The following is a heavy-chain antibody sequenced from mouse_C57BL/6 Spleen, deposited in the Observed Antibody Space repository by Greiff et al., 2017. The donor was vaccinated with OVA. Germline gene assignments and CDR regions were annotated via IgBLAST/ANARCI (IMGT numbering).Heavy chain of an antibody. D-gene: IGHD1-1*01. V-gene: IGHV1-66*01. CDR2: IYPGSGNT. J-gene: IGHJ3*01. CDR3: ARENYYGSTWFAY. CDR1: GYSFTSYY. Sequence: QVQLKQSGPELVKPGASVKISCKASGYSFTSYYIHWVKQRPGQGLEWIGWIYPGSGNTKYNEKFKGKATLTADTSSSTAYMQLSSLTSEDSAVYYCARENYYGSTWFAYWGQGTLVTVSA.